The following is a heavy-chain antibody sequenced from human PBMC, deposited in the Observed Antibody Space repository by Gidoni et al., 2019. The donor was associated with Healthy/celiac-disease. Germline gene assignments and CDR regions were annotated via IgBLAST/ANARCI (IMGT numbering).Heavy chain of an antibody. CDR2: IYYSGST. CDR3: ARIPCGGDCYSLYWWFDP. D-gene: IGHD2-21*02. CDR1: GGSISSYY. J-gene: IGHJ5*02. V-gene: IGHV4-59*01. Sequence: QVQLQESGPGLVKPSETLSLTCTVSGGSISSYYWSWIRQPPGKGLEWIGYIYYSGSTNYNPSLKSRVTISVDTSKNQFSLKLSSVTAADTAVYYCARIPCGGDCYSLYWWFDPWGQGTLVTVSS.